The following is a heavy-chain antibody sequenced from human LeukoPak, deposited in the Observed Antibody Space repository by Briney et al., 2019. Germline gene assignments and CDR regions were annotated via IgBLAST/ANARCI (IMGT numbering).Heavy chain of an antibody. D-gene: IGHD3-10*01. Sequence: ASVKVSCKVSGYTLTELSMHWVRQAPGKGLEWMGGFDPEDGETIYAQKFQGRVTMTEDTSTDTAYMELSSLRSEDTAVYYCARTQGIYGSGSYAGWFDPWGQGTLVTVSS. V-gene: IGHV1-24*01. CDR3: ARTQGIYGSGSYAGWFDP. J-gene: IGHJ5*02. CDR2: FDPEDGET. CDR1: GYTLTELS.